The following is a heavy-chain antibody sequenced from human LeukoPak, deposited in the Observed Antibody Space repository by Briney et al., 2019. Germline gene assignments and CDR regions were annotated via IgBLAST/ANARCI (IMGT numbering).Heavy chain of an antibody. D-gene: IGHD6-13*01. J-gene: IGHJ6*03. Sequence: SETLPLTCTVSGGSISSYYWSWIRQPPGKGLEWIGYIYYSGSTNYNPSLKSRVTISVDTSKNQFSLKLSSVTAADTAVYYCARDLAPGNSYYYYYYMDVWGKGTTVTVSS. V-gene: IGHV4-59*01. CDR3: ARDLAPGNSYYYYYYMDV. CDR1: GGSISSYY. CDR2: IYYSGST.